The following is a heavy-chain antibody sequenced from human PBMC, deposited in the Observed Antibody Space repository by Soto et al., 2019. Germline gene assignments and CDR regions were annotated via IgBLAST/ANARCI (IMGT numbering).Heavy chain of an antibody. Sequence: GESLKISCKGSGYSFTSYLIGWVRQMPGKGLEWMGIIYPGDSDTRYSPSFQGQVTISADKSISTAYLQWSSLKASDTAMYYCARLVVVPAAMPDYYYYYMDVWGKGTTVTVSS. CDR2: IYPGDSDT. J-gene: IGHJ6*03. CDR3: ARLVVVPAAMPDYYYYYMDV. CDR1: GYSFTSYL. D-gene: IGHD2-2*01. V-gene: IGHV5-51*01.